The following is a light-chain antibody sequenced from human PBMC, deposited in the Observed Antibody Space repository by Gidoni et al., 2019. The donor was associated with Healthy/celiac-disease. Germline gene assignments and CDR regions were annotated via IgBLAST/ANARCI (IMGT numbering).Light chain of an antibody. CDR2: GAS. CDR1: QRVSSSY. CDR3: QQYGSSPRT. V-gene: IGKV3-20*01. Sequence: SQRVSSSYLAWYQQKPGQAPRLLIYGASSRATGIPDRFSGSGSGTDFTLTISRLEPEDFAVYYCQQYGSSPRTFGQGTKVEIK. J-gene: IGKJ1*01.